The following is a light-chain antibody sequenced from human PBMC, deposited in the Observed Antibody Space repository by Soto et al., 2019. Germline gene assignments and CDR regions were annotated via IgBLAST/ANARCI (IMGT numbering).Light chain of an antibody. J-gene: IGKJ1*01. CDR1: QSVSSN. CDR2: GAS. V-gene: IGKV3-15*01. Sequence: EIVMTQSPATLSVSPGERATLSCRASQSVSSNLAWYQQKPGQAPSLLIYGASTRATGTPARFSGSGSGTEFTLTISSLQSEDFAVYYCQQRSNWPWTFGQGTKVDI. CDR3: QQRSNWPWT.